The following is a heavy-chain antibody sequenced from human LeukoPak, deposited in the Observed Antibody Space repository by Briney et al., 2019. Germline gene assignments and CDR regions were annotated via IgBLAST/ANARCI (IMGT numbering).Heavy chain of an antibody. CDR1: GFTFSSYA. CDR3: SKLSGTGAAGHYFFDY. CDR2: IIYSGGNT. J-gene: IGHJ4*02. D-gene: IGHD6-13*01. Sequence: GGSLRLSCAASGFTFSSYAMSWVRQAPGKGLEWVSSIIYSGGNTYYADSVKGRFTISRDNSKNTMYLQMNSLRAEDTAVYYCSKLSGTGAAGHYFFDYWGQGALVTVSS. V-gene: IGHV3-23*01.